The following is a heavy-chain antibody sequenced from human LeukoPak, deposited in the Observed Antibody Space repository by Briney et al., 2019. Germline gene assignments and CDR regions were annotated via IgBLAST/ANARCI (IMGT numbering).Heavy chain of an antibody. D-gene: IGHD3-10*01. V-gene: IGHV3-74*01. CDR1: GFTFSSYW. CDR3: ARGSALGAYFDY. Sequence: GGSLRLSCAASGFTFSSYWMHWVRQAPGKGLVWVSRIHSDGSPTSYADSVKGRFTIARDNAKNTLYLQMNSLRAEDTAVYYCARGSALGAYFDYWGQGTLVAVSS. J-gene: IGHJ4*02. CDR2: IHSDGSPT.